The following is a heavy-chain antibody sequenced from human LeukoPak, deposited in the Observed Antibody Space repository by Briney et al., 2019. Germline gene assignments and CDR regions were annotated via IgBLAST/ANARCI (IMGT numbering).Heavy chain of an antibody. J-gene: IGHJ3*02. D-gene: IGHD2-15*01. Sequence: ASVKVSCKASGYTFTSYGISWVRQAPGQGLEWMGWISAYNGNKNYAQKLQGRVTMTTDTSTSTAYMELRSLRSDDTAVYYCARVRGGRYCSGGSCRDAFDIWGQGTMVTVSS. V-gene: IGHV1-18*01. CDR2: ISAYNGNK. CDR3: ARVRGGRYCSGGSCRDAFDI. CDR1: GYTFTSYG.